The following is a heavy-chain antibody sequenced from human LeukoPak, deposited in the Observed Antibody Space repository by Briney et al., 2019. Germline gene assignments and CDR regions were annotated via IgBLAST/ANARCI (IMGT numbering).Heavy chain of an antibody. V-gene: IGHV1-69*13. CDR1: GGTFSSYA. CDR2: LIPIFGTA. CDR3: ARAYYYHSSGYYYDYYYYMDV. D-gene: IGHD3-22*01. J-gene: IGHJ6*03. Sequence: LVKVSCKASGGTFSSYAISWVRQAPGQGLEWMGGLIPIFGTANYAQKFQGRVTITADESTSTAYMELSSLRSEDTAVYYGARAYYYHSSGYYYDYYYYMDVWGKGTTVTVSS.